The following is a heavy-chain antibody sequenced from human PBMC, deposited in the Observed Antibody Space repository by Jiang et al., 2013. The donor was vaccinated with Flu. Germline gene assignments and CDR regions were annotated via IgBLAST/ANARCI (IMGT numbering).Heavy chain of an antibody. CDR2: IYSSGSTHSGST. Sequence: GSGLVKPSETLSLTCTVSGASIRSYHWNWIRQPPGKGLEWIGYIYSSGSTHSGSTNYNPSLGGRVTISVDTSRGQVPLKVSSVTAADTAVYYCARATGSGYYYDFDYWGQGTLVTVSS. D-gene: IGHD3-3*01. CDR1: GASIRSYH. J-gene: IGHJ4*02. CDR3: ARATGSGYYYDFDY. V-gene: IGHV4-59*01.